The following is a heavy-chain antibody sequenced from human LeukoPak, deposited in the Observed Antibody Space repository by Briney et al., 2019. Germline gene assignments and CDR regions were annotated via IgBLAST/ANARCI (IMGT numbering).Heavy chain of an antibody. CDR1: GGSISSAY. D-gene: IGHD5-18*01. Sequence: PSETLSLTCTVSGGSISSAYWSWLRQPPGKGLEWIGYIYYTGSTNYSPSLKNRVTISVDTSRNQFSLKMSSVIAADTAVYYCVRSGGYCYGSACHVEYFDLWGRGTLVSVSS. V-gene: IGHV4-59*08. CDR2: IYYTGST. J-gene: IGHJ2*01. CDR3: VRSGGYCYGSACHVEYFDL.